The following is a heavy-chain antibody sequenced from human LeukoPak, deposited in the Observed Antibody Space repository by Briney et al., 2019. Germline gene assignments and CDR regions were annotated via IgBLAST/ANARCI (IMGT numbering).Heavy chain of an antibody. CDR1: GYTFTSYA. V-gene: IGHV7-4-1*02. CDR3: ARTLGGTYVDAFDI. Sequence: GASVKVSCKASGYTFTSYAMNWVRQAPGQGLEWMGWLNTNTGNPTYAQGFTGRFVFSLDTSVSTAYLQISSLKAEDTAVYYCARTLGGTYVDAFDIWGQGTMVTVSS. CDR2: LNTNTGNP. D-gene: IGHD1-26*01. J-gene: IGHJ3*02.